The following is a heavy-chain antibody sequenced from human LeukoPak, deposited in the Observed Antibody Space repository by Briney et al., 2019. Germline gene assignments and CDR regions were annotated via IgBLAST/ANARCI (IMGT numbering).Heavy chain of an antibody. D-gene: IGHD6-25*01. CDR1: GGSFSGYY. Sequence: SETLSLTCAVYGGSFSGYYWSWIRQPPGKGLEWIGEINHSGSTNYNPSRMSRVTISVDTSMNQFSLKLSSVTAAETAVYYCARGAASYYDYWGQGTLVTVSS. J-gene: IGHJ4*02. CDR3: ARGAASYYDY. V-gene: IGHV4-34*01. CDR2: INHSGST.